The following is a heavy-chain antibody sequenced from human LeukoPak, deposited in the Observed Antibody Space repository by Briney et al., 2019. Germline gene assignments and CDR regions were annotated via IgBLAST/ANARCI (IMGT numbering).Heavy chain of an antibody. CDR2: IWYDGSNK. Sequence: GGSLRLSCAASGFTFSSYGMHWVRQAPGKGLEWVAVIWYDGSNKYYADSVKGRFTISRDNSKNTLYLQMNSLRAEDTAVYYCAGDRATSYFDYWGQGALVTISS. J-gene: IGHJ4*02. CDR1: GFTFSSYG. V-gene: IGHV3-33*01. CDR3: AGDRATSYFDY. D-gene: IGHD1-26*01.